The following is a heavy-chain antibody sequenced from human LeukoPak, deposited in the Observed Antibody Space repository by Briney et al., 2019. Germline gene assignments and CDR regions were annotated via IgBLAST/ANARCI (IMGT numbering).Heavy chain of an antibody. CDR3: AKAAATGSGYYFEY. V-gene: IGHV3-23*01. CDR2: ITGSGGNA. Sequence: GGSLRLSCTASGFTFSNYAMSWVRQAPGKGLEWVSTITGSGGNAYYADSVEGRFTIPRDNSKSTLYLQMNSLRPEDAAVYYCAKAAATGSGYYFEYWGQGALVTVSS. J-gene: IGHJ4*02. D-gene: IGHD6-13*01. CDR1: GFTFSNYA.